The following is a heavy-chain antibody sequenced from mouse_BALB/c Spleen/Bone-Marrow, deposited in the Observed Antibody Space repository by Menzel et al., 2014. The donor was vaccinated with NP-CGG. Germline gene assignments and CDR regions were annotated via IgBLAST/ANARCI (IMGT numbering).Heavy chain of an antibody. CDR2: IDPYSGGT. V-gene: IGHV1S135*01. Sequence: EVQLQQSGPELVKPGASVKVSCKASDYAFTSYNIYWVKPSHGKSLEWIGYIDPYSGGTNYNQKFRGKATLTVDKSSSTAYMHLNSLTSEDSAVYYCARELSRAMDYWGQGTSVTVSS. CDR3: ARELSRAMDY. D-gene: IGHD1-1*01. CDR1: DYAFTSYN. J-gene: IGHJ4*01.